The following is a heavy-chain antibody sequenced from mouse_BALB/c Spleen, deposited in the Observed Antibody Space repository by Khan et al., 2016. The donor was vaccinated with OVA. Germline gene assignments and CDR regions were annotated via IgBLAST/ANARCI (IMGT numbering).Heavy chain of an antibody. Sequence: QLEESGPGLVKPSQSLSLTCTVTGYSITSGYGWNWIRQFPGNKLEWMGYISYSGSTNYNPSLQSRISITRDTSKNQFFLQLNSVTTEDTAKYYCARTARIKYWGQGTTLTVSA. CDR1: GYSITSGYG. V-gene: IGHV3-2*02. CDR2: ISYSGST. D-gene: IGHD1-2*01. J-gene: IGHJ2*01. CDR3: ARTARIKY.